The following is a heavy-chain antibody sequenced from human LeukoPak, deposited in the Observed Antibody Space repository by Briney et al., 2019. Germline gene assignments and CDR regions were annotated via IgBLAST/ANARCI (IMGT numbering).Heavy chain of an antibody. CDR1: GGSFSGYY. Sequence: SETLSLTCAVYGGSFSGYYWSWIRHPPGKGLEWIGEINHSGSTNYNPSLKSRVTISVDTSKNQFSLKLSSVTAADTAVYYCARSVGVWGSYRKPYLKDDAFDIWGQGTMVTVSS. CDR3: ARSVGVWGSYRKPYLKDDAFDI. D-gene: IGHD3-16*02. J-gene: IGHJ3*02. V-gene: IGHV4-34*01. CDR2: INHSGST.